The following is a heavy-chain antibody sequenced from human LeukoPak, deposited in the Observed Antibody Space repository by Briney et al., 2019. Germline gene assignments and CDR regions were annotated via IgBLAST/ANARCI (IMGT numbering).Heavy chain of an antibody. D-gene: IGHD3-3*01. J-gene: IGHJ4*02. V-gene: IGHV4-61*08. CDR2: IYYSGST. CDR3: ARGGYYTIDY. CDR1: GYSISSGDY. Sequence: SETLSLTCTVSGYSISSGDYWGRIRQPPGKGLEWIGYIYYSGSTNYDPSLKSRVTISVDTSKNQFSLKLNSVTAADTAVYYCARGGYYTIDYWGQGALVTVSS.